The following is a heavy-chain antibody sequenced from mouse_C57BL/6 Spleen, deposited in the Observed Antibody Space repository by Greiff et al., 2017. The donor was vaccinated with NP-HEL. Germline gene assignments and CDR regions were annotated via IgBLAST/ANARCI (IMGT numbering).Heavy chain of an antibody. D-gene: IGHD1-1*01. CDR2: ISSGSSTI. Sequence: EVQLVESGGGLVKPGGSLKLSCAASGFTFSDYGMHWVRQAPEKGLEWVAYISSGSSTIYYADTVKGRFTISRDNAKNTQFLQMTSLRSEDTAMYYGARGDGSSYDYYAMDYWGQGTSVTVSS. J-gene: IGHJ4*01. CDR1: GFTFSDYG. CDR3: ARGDGSSYDYYAMDY. V-gene: IGHV5-17*01.